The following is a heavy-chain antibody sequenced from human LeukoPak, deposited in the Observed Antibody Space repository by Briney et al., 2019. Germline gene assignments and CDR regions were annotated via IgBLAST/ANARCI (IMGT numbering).Heavy chain of an antibody. CDR2: IRSSGTTT. D-gene: IGHD2-21*02. CDR3: ARGIGVTGLTAAY. Sequence: GGSLRLSCAASGLSFSSFAMSWVRQGPARGLEWLSYIRSSGTTTYYADSVVGRFTISRDNAKNSLYLQMNSLRAEDTAVYYCARGIGVTGLTAAYWGQGTLVTVSS. CDR1: GLSFSSFA. J-gene: IGHJ4*02. V-gene: IGHV3-48*03.